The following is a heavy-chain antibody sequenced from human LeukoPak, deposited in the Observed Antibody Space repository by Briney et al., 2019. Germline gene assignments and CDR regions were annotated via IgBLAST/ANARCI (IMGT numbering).Heavy chain of an antibody. Sequence: SETLSLTCTVSGGSLNTYYWSWIRQPAGKGLEWIGYIYYSGSTNYNPSLKSRVTISVDTSKNQFSLNLSSVTAADTAVYYCARDRTGGWFDPWGQGTLVTVSS. V-gene: IGHV4-59*01. CDR2: IYYSGST. CDR3: ARDRTGGWFDP. J-gene: IGHJ5*02. CDR1: GGSLNTYY.